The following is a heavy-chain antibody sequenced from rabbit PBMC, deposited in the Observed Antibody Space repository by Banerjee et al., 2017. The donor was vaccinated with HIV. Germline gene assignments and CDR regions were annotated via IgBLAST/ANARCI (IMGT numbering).Heavy chain of an antibody. CDR1: GIDFSSYYY. CDR2: IYTSSSSR. V-gene: IGHV1S43*01. D-gene: IGHD1-1*01. CDR3: ARAYASSSGECFNL. J-gene: IGHJ4*01. Sequence: QQQLEESGGGLVKPGGSLTLTCKASGIDFSSYYYMCWVRQAPGKGLELIACIYTSSSSRWYARWVNGRLTISRSTSLNTMDLKMTSLTAADTATYFCARAYASSSGECFNLWGQGTLVTVS.